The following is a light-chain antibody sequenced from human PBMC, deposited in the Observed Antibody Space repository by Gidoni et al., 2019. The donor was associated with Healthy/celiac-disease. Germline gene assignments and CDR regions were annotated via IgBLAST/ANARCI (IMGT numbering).Light chain of an antibody. CDR2: RNN. CDR3: AAWDDSLSGFWV. V-gene: IGLV1-47*01. Sequence: QSVLTQPPSPSGTPGQTVTISCSGSSSNIGSNYVYWYQQLPGTAPNLLIYRNNQRPSGAPDRFSGSKSGTSASLAIRGLRSEDEADYYCAAWDDSLSGFWVFGGGTKLTVL. J-gene: IGLJ3*02. CDR1: SSNIGSNY.